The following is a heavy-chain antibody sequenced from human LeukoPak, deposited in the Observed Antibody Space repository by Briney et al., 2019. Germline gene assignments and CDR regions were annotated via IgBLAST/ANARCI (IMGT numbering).Heavy chain of an antibody. D-gene: IGHD5-24*01. CDR3: ARTALDGYNPNFDY. CDR1: VGSFSGYY. J-gene: IGHJ4*02. V-gene: IGHV4-34*01. Sequence: SETLSLTCAVYVGSFSGYYWSWIRQPPGKGLEWIGEINHSGSTNYNPSLKSRVTISVDTSKNQFSLKLSSVTAADTAVYYCARTALDGYNPNFDYWGQGTLVTVSS. CDR2: INHSGST.